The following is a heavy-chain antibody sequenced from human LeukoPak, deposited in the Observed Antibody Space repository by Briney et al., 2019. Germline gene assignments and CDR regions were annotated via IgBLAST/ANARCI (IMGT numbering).Heavy chain of an antibody. CDR1: GFTFSSYA. CDR3: AKDLRWDVELWSGWFDP. V-gene: IGHV3-23*01. D-gene: IGHD3-10*01. Sequence: GGSLRLSCAASGFTFSSYAMSWVRQAPGKGLEWVSAISGSGGSTYYADSVKGRFTISRDNSKNTLYLQMNSLRAEDTAVYYCAKDLRWDVELWSGWFDPWGQGTLVTVSS. CDR2: ISGSGGST. J-gene: IGHJ5*02.